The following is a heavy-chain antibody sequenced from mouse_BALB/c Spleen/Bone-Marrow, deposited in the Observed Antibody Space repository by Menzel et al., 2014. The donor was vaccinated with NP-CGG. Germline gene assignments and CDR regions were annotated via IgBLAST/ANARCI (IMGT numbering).Heavy chain of an antibody. CDR3: ASLHYYGFFAY. V-gene: IGHV4-1*02. CDR2: INPDSSTI. Sequence: DVKLVESGGGLVQPGGSLKLSCAASGFDFSSYWMSWVRQAPGKGLEWIGEINPDSSTINYTPSLKDKFIISRDNAKNTQFLQMSKVRSEDAAVYYCASLHYYGFFAYWGQGTLVTVSA. CDR1: GFDFSSYW. J-gene: IGHJ3*01. D-gene: IGHD1-2*01.